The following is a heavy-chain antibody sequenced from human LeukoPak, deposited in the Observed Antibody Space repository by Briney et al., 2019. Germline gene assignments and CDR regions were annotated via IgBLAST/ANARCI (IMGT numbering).Heavy chain of an antibody. V-gene: IGHV4-39*07. CDR3: GVHHDYSNAFDY. Sequence: SETLSLTCSVSAGSISTNTYYWDWIRQPPGNGLECIGTVHYTGTTYYNPSLKSRVTISVDKSKNQFSLKLSSVTAADTAVYYCGVHHDYSNAFDYWGQGTLVTVSS. CDR2: VHYTGTT. CDR1: AGSISTNTYY. D-gene: IGHD4-11*01. J-gene: IGHJ4*02.